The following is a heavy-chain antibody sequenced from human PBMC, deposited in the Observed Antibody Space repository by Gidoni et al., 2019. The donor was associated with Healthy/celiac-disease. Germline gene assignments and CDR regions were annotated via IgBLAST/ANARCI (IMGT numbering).Heavy chain of an antibody. D-gene: IGHD3-3*01. CDR3: ATDRRTRNNYDFWSGYYTGKGGWFDP. J-gene: IGHJ5*02. CDR2: FDPEDGET. CDR1: GYTLTELS. Sequence: QVQLVQSGAEVKKPGASVKVSCKVSGYTLTELSMHWVRQAPGKGLEWMGGFDPEDGETIYAQKFQGRVTMTEDTSTDTAYMELSSLRSEDTAVYCCATDRRTRNNYDFWSGYYTGKGGWFDPWGQGTLVTVSS. V-gene: IGHV1-24*01.